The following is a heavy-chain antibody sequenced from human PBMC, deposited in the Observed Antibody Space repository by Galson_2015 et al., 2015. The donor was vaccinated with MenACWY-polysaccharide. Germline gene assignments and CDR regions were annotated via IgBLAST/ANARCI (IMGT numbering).Heavy chain of an antibody. Sequence: SLRLSCAASGFIFSNYWMHWVRQAPGKGLVWISRINTDGSVTSYADSVKGRFTISRDNAKNRLLLQMNSLSVDDTAVYYCAKDQRWNLPDYWGQGILVTVSS. D-gene: IGHD1-7*01. J-gene: IGHJ4*02. CDR1: GFIFSNYW. V-gene: IGHV3-74*01. CDR2: INTDGSVT. CDR3: AKDQRWNLPDY.